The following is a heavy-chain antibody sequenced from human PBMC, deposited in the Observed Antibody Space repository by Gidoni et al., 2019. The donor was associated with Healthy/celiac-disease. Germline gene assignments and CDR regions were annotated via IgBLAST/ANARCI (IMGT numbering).Heavy chain of an antibody. CDR2: MSSNGGST. Sequence: EVQLVESGGGLVQPGGSLRLSCSASGFTFSSYAMHWVRQAPGKGLEYVSAMSSNGGSTYYADSVKGRFTISRDNSKNTLYLQMSSLRAEDTAVYYCVCGSSGIAAAGDYWGQGTLVTVSS. V-gene: IGHV3-64D*06. CDR1: GFTFSSYA. J-gene: IGHJ4*02. CDR3: VCGSSGIAAAGDY. D-gene: IGHD6-13*01.